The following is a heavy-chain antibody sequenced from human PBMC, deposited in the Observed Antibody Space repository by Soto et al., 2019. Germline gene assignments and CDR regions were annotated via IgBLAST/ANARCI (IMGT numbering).Heavy chain of an antibody. CDR3: ARGTTTSAFSAMDV. D-gene: IGHD1-1*01. J-gene: IGHJ6*02. CDR1: GFTFSNNA. CDR2: ISYDGSNK. V-gene: IGHV3-30-3*01. Sequence: QVQLVESGGGVVQPGRSLRLSCAASGFTFSNNAMDWVRQAPGKGLEWVAVISYDGSNKYIAESVKGRFTISRDNSKNTLFLQMNSLRAEDTAVYYCARGTTTSAFSAMDVWGPGPTVTVSS.